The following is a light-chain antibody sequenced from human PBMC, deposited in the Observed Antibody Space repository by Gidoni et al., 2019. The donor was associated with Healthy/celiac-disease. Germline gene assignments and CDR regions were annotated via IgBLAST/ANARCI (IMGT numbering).Light chain of an antibody. CDR3: QQDYSTPLT. CDR2: WAS. CDR1: QRVLYSSNNKHY. Sequence: DIVMTQYPDSLAVSLGERATINCTSSQRVLYSSNNKHYLAWYQQKPGQPPKLLMYWASTRESEIPDRVMGSGQTTDFTLTISSLQAEDVAADNCQQDYSTPLTFGGGTKVEIK. V-gene: IGKV4-1*01. J-gene: IGKJ4*01.